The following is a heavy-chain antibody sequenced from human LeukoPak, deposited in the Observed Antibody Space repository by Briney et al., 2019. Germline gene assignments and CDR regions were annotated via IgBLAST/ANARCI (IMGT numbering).Heavy chain of an antibody. V-gene: IGHV3-23*01. CDR3: AKAPNYYDSSGYYLS. Sequence: PGGSLRLSCAASGFTFSSYAMSWVRQAPGKGLEWVSAISGSGGSTYYADSVKGRFTISRDNSKNTLYLQMNSLRAEDTAVYYCAKAPNYYDSSGYYLSWGQGTLVTVSS. D-gene: IGHD3-22*01. CDR1: GFTFSSYA. CDR2: ISGSGGST. J-gene: IGHJ4*02.